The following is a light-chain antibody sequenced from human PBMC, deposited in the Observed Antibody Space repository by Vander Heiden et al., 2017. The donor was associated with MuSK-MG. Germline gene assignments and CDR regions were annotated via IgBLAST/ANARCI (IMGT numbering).Light chain of an antibody. CDR2: GAS. J-gene: IGKJ5*01. CDR1: QSVSSSY. V-gene: IGKV3-20*01. CDR3: QQYCSSPIT. Sequence: EIVLTQSPGTLSLSPGERATLSCRASQSVSSSYLAWYQQKPGQAPRLLIYGASSRATGIPDRFSGSGSGTDFTLTISRLEPEDFAVYYCQQYCSSPITFGQGTRLEIK.